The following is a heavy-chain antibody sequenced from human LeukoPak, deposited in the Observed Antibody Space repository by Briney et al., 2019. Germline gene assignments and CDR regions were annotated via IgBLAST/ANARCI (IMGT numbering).Heavy chain of an antibody. CDR1: GFSFSTNP. J-gene: IGHJ3*02. CDR2: ISPDKT. Sequence: PGGSLRLSCAASGFSFSTNPMSWVRQAPGKGLEWVSAISPDKTYYADSVKDRLTISRDNYKNAVDLQFNSPRAEDTAKYYCVKEHVDRAFTRSFEIWGQGTVVTVSS. CDR3: VKEHVDRAFTRSFEI. D-gene: IGHD3-10*01. V-gene: IGHV3-23*01.